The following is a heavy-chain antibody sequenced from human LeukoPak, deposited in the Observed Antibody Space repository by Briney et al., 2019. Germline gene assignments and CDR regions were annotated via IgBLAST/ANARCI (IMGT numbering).Heavy chain of an antibody. CDR3: AKDIGQWLVNSYFDY. D-gene: IGHD6-19*01. CDR1: GFTFDDYA. J-gene: IGHJ4*02. CDR2: ISWNSGSI. Sequence: GGSLRLSCAASGFTFDDYAMHWVRQAPGKGLEWVSGISWNSGSIGYADSVKGRFTTSRDNAKNSLYLQMNSLRAEDTALYYCAKDIGQWLVNSYFDYWGQGTLVTVSS. V-gene: IGHV3-9*01.